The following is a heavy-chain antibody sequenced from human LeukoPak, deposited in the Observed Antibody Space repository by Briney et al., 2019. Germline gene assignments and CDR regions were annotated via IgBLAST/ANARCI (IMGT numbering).Heavy chain of an antibody. Sequence: GGSLRLSCAASGFTFSSYAMSWVRQAPGKGLEWVSAISGSGGSTYYADSVKGRFTISRDNSKNTLYLQMSSLRAEDTAVYYCAKMGGNYYGSGSYLENGYDYWGQGTLVTVSS. CDR2: ISGSGGST. CDR3: AKMGGNYYGSGSYLENGYDY. CDR1: GFTFSSYA. J-gene: IGHJ4*02. V-gene: IGHV3-23*01. D-gene: IGHD3-10*01.